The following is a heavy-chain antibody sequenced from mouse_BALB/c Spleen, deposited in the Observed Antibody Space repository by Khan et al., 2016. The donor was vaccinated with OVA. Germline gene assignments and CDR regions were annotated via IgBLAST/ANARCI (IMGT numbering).Heavy chain of an antibody. CDR2: IRGDGST. Sequence: VELVESGPGLVAPSQSLSITCTVSGFSLTSYGVNWVRQPPGKGLEWLGVIRGDGSTNYHSTLMSRLSISKDNSQSQVFLKLSSLQTDNTATYYCAKWGTANYYALDYWGQGTSVTVSS. CDR1: GFSLTSYG. CDR3: AKWGTANYYALDY. J-gene: IGHJ4*01. D-gene: IGHD1-2*01. V-gene: IGHV2-3*01.